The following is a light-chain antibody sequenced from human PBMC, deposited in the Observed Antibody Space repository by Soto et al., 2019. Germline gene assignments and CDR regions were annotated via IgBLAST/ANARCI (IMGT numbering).Light chain of an antibody. CDR3: QQRSNWLT. Sequence: DIQMTQSPSSLSMSVGDRVTITCRASQNIGTSLNWYQMKLGRAPKLLIYSASTLQSGAPSRFSGGGSGTDFTLTISSLEPEDFAVYYCQQRSNWLTFGEGTKVEIK. CDR2: SAS. CDR1: QNIGTS. V-gene: IGKV1-39*01. J-gene: IGKJ4*01.